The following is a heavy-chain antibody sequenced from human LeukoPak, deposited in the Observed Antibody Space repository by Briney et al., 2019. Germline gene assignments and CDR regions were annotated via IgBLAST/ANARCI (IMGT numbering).Heavy chain of an antibody. CDR2: IYSDGST. CDR3: ARVYRQQLGRAFDI. D-gene: IGHD6-13*01. V-gene: IGHV3-53*01. CDR1: GFTVSSNY. J-gene: IGHJ3*02. Sequence: GGSLRLSCAASGFTVSSNYMSWVRQAPGKGLEWVSVIYSDGSTYYADSVKGRFTISRDNSKNTLYLQMNSLRAEDTAVYYCARVYRQQLGRAFDIWGQGTMVTVSS.